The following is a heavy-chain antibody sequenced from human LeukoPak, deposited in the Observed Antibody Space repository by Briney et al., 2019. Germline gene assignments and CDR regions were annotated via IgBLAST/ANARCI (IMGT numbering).Heavy chain of an antibody. V-gene: IGHV1-18*01. CDR3: AREDYDILTGYSKSYYFDY. Sequence: ASVKVSCKASGGTFSSYAISWVRQAPGQGLEWMGWISAYNGNTNYAQKLQGRVTMTTDTSTSTACMELRSLRSDDTAVYYCAREDYDILTGYSKSYYFDYWGQGTLVTVSS. CDR1: GGTFSSYA. D-gene: IGHD3-9*01. CDR2: ISAYNGNT. J-gene: IGHJ4*02.